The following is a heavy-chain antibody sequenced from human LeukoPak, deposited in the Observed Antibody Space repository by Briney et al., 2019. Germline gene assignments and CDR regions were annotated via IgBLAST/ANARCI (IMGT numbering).Heavy chain of an antibody. V-gene: IGHV1-69*10. J-gene: IGHJ5*02. CDR3: ARAGDVDPNWFDP. D-gene: IGHD3-16*01. CDR2: IIPILGTA. CDR1: GGTFSSYA. Sequence: ASVKVSCKASGGTFSSYAISWVRQAPGQGLEWMGGIIPILGTANYAQKFQGRVTITADKSTSTAYMELSSLRSEDTAVYYCARAGDVDPNWFDPWGQGTLVTVSS.